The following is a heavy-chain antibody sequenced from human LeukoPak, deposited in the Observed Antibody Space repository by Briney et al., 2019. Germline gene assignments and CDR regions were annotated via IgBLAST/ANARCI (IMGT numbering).Heavy chain of an antibody. CDR2: IYYSGST. J-gene: IGHJ6*02. D-gene: IGHD1-1*01. CDR3: ARGRLPQDYYYYYGMDV. V-gene: IGHV4-59*08. Sequence: PSGTLSLTCTVSGGSISSYYWSWIRQPPGKGLEWIGYIYYSGSTNYNPSLKSRVTISVDTSKNQFSLKLSSVTAADTAVYYCARGRLPQDYYYYYGMDVRGQGTTVTVSS. CDR1: GGSISSYY.